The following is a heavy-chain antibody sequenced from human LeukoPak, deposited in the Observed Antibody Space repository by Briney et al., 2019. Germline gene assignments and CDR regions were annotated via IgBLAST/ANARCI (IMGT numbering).Heavy chain of an antibody. J-gene: IGHJ3*02. CDR1: GYSISSGYY. Sequence: SETLSLTCTVSGYSISSGYYWGWIRQPPGKGLEWIGSIYHSGSTYYNPSLKSRVTISVDTSKNQFSLKLSSVPAADTAVYYCARGGYGEYGPDAFDIWGQGTMVTVSS. D-gene: IGHD4-17*01. CDR3: ARGGYGEYGPDAFDI. V-gene: IGHV4-38-2*02. CDR2: IYHSGST.